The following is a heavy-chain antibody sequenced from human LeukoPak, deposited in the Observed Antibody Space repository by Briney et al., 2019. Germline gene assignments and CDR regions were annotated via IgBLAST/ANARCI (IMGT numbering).Heavy chain of an antibody. Sequence: PGGSLRLSCAASGFTFSDYWMSWVCQAPGKGLEWVANINQGGSEQFYVDSLKGRFTISRDNAKNSLFLQMNGLTVEDTAVYYCAATNWFDPWGQGTQVTVSS. J-gene: IGHJ5*02. V-gene: IGHV3-7*01. CDR3: AATNWFDP. D-gene: IGHD1-26*01. CDR2: INQGGSEQ. CDR1: GFTFSDYW.